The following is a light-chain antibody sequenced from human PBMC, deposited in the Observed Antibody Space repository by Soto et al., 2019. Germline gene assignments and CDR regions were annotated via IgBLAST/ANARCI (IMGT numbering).Light chain of an antibody. J-gene: IGLJ1*01. V-gene: IGLV2-14*01. CDR2: EVS. CDR3: SSYTSSSNSV. CDR1: SSDVGGYNY. Sequence: LTHPASASWSPGQVITISCTGTSSDVGGYNYVSWYQQHPGKAPKLMIYEVSNRPSGVSNRFSGSKSGNTASLTIPGLQAEEDADYYCSSYTSSSNSVFGTGTKVTVL.